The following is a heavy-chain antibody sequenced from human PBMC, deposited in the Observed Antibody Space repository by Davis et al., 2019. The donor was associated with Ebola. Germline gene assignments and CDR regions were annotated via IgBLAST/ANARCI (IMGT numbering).Heavy chain of an antibody. Sequence: GESLKISCAASGFTFSSYSINWVRQAPGKGLEWVSSISSRSNYIYYADSVKGRFTISRDNAKNSLFLQMNSLRAEDTAVYYCARVDVSSAFDIWGRGKMVTVSS. CDR1: GFTFSSYS. J-gene: IGHJ3*02. CDR3: ARVDVSSAFDI. D-gene: IGHD3-16*01. V-gene: IGHV3-21*01. CDR2: ISSRSNYI.